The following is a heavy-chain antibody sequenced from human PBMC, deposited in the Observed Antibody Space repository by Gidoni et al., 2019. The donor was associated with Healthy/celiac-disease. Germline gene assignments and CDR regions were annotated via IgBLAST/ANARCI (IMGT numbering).Heavy chain of an antibody. CDR1: GFTFSNDW. Sequence: EVQLVESGGGLVQPGGSLRLSCAASGFTFSNDWISWVRQAPGKGLEWVGRIKSKSDGGTTDYAAPVKGRFTISRDDSKNTLYLQMNSLKTEDTAVYYCTTSLITIFGVVPNWGQGTLVTVSS. D-gene: IGHD3-3*01. J-gene: IGHJ4*02. CDR3: TTSLITIFGVVPN. V-gene: IGHV3-15*01. CDR2: IKSKSDGGTT.